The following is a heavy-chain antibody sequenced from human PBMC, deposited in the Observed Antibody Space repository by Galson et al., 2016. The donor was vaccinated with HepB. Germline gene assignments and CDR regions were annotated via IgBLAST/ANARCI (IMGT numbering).Heavy chain of an antibody. Sequence: SLRLSCAASRFTSSTYGIHWVRQAPGKGLEWVAVISYDGTDKYYADSVKGRFTISRDNSKNTVFLQVNSLRAEDTAVYYCAKVGSGRFGGYFDNWGQGTLVTDSS. V-gene: IGHV3-30*18. CDR3: AKVGSGRFGGYFDN. D-gene: IGHD6-19*01. J-gene: IGHJ4*02. CDR1: RFTSSTYG. CDR2: ISYDGTDK.